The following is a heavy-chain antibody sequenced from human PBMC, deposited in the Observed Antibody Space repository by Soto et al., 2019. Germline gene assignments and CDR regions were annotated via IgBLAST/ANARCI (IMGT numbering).Heavy chain of an antibody. CDR3: ARDNHPRWVVVAAKEDAFDI. CDR2: IKQDGSEK. J-gene: IGHJ3*02. CDR1: GFTFSSCW. V-gene: IGHV3-7*01. Sequence: PGGSLRLSCAASGFTFSSCWMSWVRQAPGKGLEWVANIKQDGSEKYYVDSVKGRFTISRDNAKNSLYLQMNSLRAEDTAVYYCARDNHPRWVVVAAKEDAFDIWGQGTMVTVSS. D-gene: IGHD2-15*01.